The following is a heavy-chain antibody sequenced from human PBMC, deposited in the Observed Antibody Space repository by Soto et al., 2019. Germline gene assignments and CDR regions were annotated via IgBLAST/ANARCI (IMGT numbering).Heavy chain of an antibody. J-gene: IGHJ4*02. D-gene: IGHD3-3*01. CDR1: GDSVSSGSYY. Sequence: QVQLQESGPGLVKPSETLSLTCTVSGDSVSSGSYYWSWIRQPPGKGLEWIGYIYYIGSTNYNPSLKSRVTISVDTSKHQFSLKVSSVTAADTAVYYCARAPTIFGVARPPHFDYWGQGTLVTVSS. CDR2: IYYIGST. CDR3: ARAPTIFGVARPPHFDY. V-gene: IGHV4-61*01.